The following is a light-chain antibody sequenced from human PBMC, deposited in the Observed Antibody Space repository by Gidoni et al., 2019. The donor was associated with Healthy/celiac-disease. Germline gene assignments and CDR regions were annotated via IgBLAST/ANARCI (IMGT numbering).Light chain of an antibody. CDR3: QSYDSSLRGV. Sequence: QSVLTQPPSVSGAPGQRVTISCTGSSSNIGAGYDVHWYQQLPGPAPKLLTYGNSNRPSGVPDRFSGSKSGTSASLAIAGLQAEDEADYYCQSYDSSLRGVFGGGTKLTVL. V-gene: IGLV1-40*01. CDR2: GNS. CDR1: SSNIGAGYD. J-gene: IGLJ2*01.